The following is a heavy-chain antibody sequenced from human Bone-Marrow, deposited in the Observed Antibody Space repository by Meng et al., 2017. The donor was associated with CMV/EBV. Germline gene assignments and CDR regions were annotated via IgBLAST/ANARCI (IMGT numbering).Heavy chain of an antibody. CDR2: ISGSGGST. CDR3: AKVLAPVFGVVIIGMDV. J-gene: IGHJ6*02. D-gene: IGHD3-3*01. V-gene: IGHV3-23*01. CDR1: GFTVSSNY. Sequence: GESLKISCAASGFTVSSNYMSWVRQAPGKGLEWVSAISGSGGSTYYADSVKGRFTISRDNSKNTLYLQMNSLRAEDTAVYYCAKVLAPVFGVVIIGMDVWGQGTTVTVSS.